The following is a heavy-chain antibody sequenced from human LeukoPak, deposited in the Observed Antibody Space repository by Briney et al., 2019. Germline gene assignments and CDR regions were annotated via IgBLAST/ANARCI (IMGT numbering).Heavy chain of an antibody. J-gene: IGHJ4*02. V-gene: IGHV4-4*02. Sequence: SETLSLTCAVSGGSISSSNWWSWIRQPPGKGLEWIGEIYYSGSTNYNPSLKSRVTISVDKSKKQFSLKLSSVTAADTAVYYCARRMYYYGSGSYYAPFDYWGQGTLVTASS. CDR3: ARRMYYYGSGSYYAPFDY. D-gene: IGHD3-10*01. CDR2: IYYSGST. CDR1: GGSISSSNW.